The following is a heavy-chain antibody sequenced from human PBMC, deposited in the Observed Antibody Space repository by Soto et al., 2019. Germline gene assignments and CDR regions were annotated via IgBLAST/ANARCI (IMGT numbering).Heavy chain of an antibody. Sequence: LGGSLKISRKSSGYSFSSYWIGWVRQMPGKGREGMGIVYPGDSDTRYSPSFQGEVTLSANKSISTAYLQWSSLKASDTDMYYCARHSGGWPNYYYYGMDVWGQGTTVTVSS. CDR2: VYPGDSDT. J-gene: IGHJ6*02. CDR3: ARHSGGWPNYYYYGMDV. CDR1: GYSFSSYW. D-gene: IGHD6-19*01. V-gene: IGHV5-51*01.